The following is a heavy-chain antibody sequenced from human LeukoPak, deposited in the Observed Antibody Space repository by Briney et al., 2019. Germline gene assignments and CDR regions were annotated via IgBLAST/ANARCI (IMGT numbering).Heavy chain of an antibody. CDR2: IYHSGST. CDR3: ARHRGYSGYGFPDY. D-gene: IGHD5-12*01. J-gene: IGHJ4*02. Sequence: SGTLSLTCAVSGGSISSSNWWSWVRQPPGKGLEWIGEIYHSGSTNYNPSLKSRVTISVDTSKNQFSLKLSSVTAADTAVYYCARHRGYSGYGFPDYWGQGTLVTVSS. V-gene: IGHV4-4*02. CDR1: GGSISSSNW.